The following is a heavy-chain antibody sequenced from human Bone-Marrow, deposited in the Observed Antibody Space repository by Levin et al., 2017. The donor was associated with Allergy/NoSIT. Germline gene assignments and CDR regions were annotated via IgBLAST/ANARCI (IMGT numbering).Heavy chain of an antibody. Sequence: PGESLKISCAASGFTFSSYSMNWVRQAPGKGLEWVSSISSSSSHIYYADSVKGRFTISRDNAKNSLYLQMNSLRAEDTAVYYCAKSADSSGWYWFDPWGQGTLVTVSS. CDR1: GFTFSSYS. CDR2: ISSSSSHI. D-gene: IGHD6-19*01. CDR3: AKSADSSGWYWFDP. V-gene: IGHV3-21*01. J-gene: IGHJ5*02.